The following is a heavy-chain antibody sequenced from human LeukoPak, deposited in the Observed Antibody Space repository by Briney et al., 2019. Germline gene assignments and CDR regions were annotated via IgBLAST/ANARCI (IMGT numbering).Heavy chain of an antibody. V-gene: IGHV4-61*02. J-gene: IGHJ4*02. D-gene: IGHD6-19*01. CDR1: GGSISSGSYY. CDR3: ARAAGTLGGLLDY. Sequence: SETLSLTCTVSGGSISSGSYYWSWIRQPAGKGLEWIGRIYTSGSTNYNPSLKSRVTISVDTSKNQFSLKLSSVTAADTAVYYCARAAGTLGGLLDYWGQGTLVTVSS. CDR2: IYTSGST.